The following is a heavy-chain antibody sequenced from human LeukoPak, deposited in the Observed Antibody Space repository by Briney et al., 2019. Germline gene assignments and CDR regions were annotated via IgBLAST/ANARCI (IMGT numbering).Heavy chain of an antibody. CDR2: ISSSSSTI. CDR3: ARDLRYCSGGSCYSGMNDY. D-gene: IGHD2-15*01. V-gene: IGHV3-48*03. J-gene: IGHJ4*02. Sequence: GGSLRLSCAASGFTFSSYEMNWVRQAPGKGLEWVSYISSSSSTIYYADSVKGRFTISRDNAKNSLYLQMNSLRAEDTAVYYCARDLRYCSGGSCYSGMNDYWGQGTLVTVSS. CDR1: GFTFSSYE.